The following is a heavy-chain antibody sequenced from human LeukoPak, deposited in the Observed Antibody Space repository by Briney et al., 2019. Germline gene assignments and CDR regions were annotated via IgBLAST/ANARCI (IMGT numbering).Heavy chain of an antibody. D-gene: IGHD3-16*01. CDR1: GFTFSRSA. Sequence: GGSLRLSCAASGFTFSRSAMHWVRQAPGKGLEWVAIISYDGSKTFYADSVKGRFAISRDNAKNSLYLQMSNLRAEDTAVYFCARGGGLDVWGQGATVTVSS. CDR3: ARGGGLDV. V-gene: IGHV3-30*09. CDR2: ISYDGSKT. J-gene: IGHJ6*02.